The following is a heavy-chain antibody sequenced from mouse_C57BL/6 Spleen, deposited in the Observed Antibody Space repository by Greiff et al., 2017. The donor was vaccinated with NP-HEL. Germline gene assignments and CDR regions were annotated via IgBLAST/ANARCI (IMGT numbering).Heavy chain of an antibody. V-gene: IGHV1-82*01. CDR1: GYAFSSSW. CDR2: LYPGDGDT. J-gene: IGHJ1*03. D-gene: IGHD3-2*02. Sequence: VQLQQPGPALVKPGASVKISCKASGYAFSSSWMNWVKQRPGKGLEWIGRLYPGDGDTNYNGKFKGKATLTADKSSCTAYMQLSSLTSEDSAVYLCARTGYGYFDVWGTGTTVTVCS. CDR3: ARTGYGYFDV.